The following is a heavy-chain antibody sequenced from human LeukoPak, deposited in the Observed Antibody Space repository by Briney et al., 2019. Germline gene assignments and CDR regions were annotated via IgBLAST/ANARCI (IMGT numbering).Heavy chain of an antibody. CDR3: ARDTTPYSSGWYDY. CDR1: GGSFSGYY. Sequence: PSETLSLTSAVYGGSFSGYYWSWIRQPPGKGLEWIGEINHSGSTNYNPSLKSRVTISVDTSKNQFSLKLSSVTAADTAVYYCARDTTPYSSGWYDYWGQGTLVTVSS. V-gene: IGHV4-34*01. J-gene: IGHJ4*02. D-gene: IGHD6-19*01. CDR2: INHSGST.